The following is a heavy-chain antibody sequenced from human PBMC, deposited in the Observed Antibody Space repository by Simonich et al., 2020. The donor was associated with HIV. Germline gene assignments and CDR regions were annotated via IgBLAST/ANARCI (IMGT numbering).Heavy chain of an antibody. CDR1: GYTFTRDD. V-gene: IGHV1-8*01. CDR2: MNPNSGNT. J-gene: IGHJ3*02. CDR3: ATHGPGSFSSALDI. Sequence: QVQLVQSGAEVKKPGASVKVSCKASGYTFTRDDINWVRQATGQGLEWMGWMNPNSGNTGYAQKFQGRVTMTRNTSISTAYMELNSLRSEDTAVYYCATHGPGSFSSALDIWGQGTRVTVSS. D-gene: IGHD6-6*01.